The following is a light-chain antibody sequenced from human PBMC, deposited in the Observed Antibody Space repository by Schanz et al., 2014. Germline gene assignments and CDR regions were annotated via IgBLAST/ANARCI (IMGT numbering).Light chain of an antibody. Sequence: EIALTQSPGTLPLSPGERATLSCRASQSGSDSFLAWYQQKPGQGPRLLIYGTSTRATGIPDRFSGSGSGTDFTLTISRLEPEDFAVYYCQQYNNWPSFGPGTKVDIK. V-gene: IGKV3-20*01. CDR2: GTS. CDR3: QQYNNWPS. CDR1: QSGSDSF. J-gene: IGKJ3*01.